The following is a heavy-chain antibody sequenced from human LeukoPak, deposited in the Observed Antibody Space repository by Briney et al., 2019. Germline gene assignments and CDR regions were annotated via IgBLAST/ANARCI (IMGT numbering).Heavy chain of an antibody. CDR2: INQNGREK. V-gene: IGHV3-7*01. Sequence: GGSLRLSCVASGFNFSDYYMSWIRLTPGKGLEWVANINQNGREKFYVDSVKGRFTISRDDAKNSVDLQMNSLRVEDTAVYYCARSLWPEDYWGQGTLVTVSS. J-gene: IGHJ4*02. D-gene: IGHD2-15*01. CDR1: GFNFSDYY. CDR3: ARSLWPEDY.